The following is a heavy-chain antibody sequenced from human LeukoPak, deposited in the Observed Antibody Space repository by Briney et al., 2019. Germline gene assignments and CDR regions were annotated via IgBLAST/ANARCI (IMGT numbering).Heavy chain of an antibody. J-gene: IGHJ4*02. CDR2: ITWDGGST. D-gene: IGHD6-6*01. Sequence: GGSLRLSCAASGFTFSSYWMHWVRRPPGKGLEWVSLITWDGGSTYYSDSVKGRFTISRDNSKNSLYLQMNSLRPEDTALYYCAKDDSSSSWAGFLDYWGQGTLVTVSS. CDR1: GFTFSSYW. CDR3: AKDDSSSSWAGFLDY. V-gene: IGHV3-43D*03.